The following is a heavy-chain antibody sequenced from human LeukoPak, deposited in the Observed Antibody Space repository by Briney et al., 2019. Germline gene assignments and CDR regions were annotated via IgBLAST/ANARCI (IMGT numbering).Heavy chain of an antibody. CDR2: VDFSGST. V-gene: IGHV4-61*02. CDR1: GVSITSSTYF. J-gene: IGHJ4*02. CDR3: ARYSGTGYGMYYFDY. D-gene: IGHD1-1*01. Sequence: PSETLSLTCSVSGVSITSSTYFWSWIRQPAGKALEWIGRVDFSGSTNYNPSLRSRVTLSLDTSKNQFSLKLSSVTAADTAVYYCARYSGTGYGMYYFDYWGQGTLVTVSS.